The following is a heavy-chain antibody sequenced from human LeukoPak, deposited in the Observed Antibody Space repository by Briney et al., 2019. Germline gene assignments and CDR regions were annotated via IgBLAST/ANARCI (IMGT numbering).Heavy chain of an antibody. D-gene: IGHD6-6*01. J-gene: IGHJ4*02. CDR1: GFTFDDYA. CDR2: ISWNSGSI. Sequence: PGRSLRLSCAASGFTFDDYAMHWVRQAPGKGLEWVSGISWNSGSIGYADSVKGRFTISRDNSKNTLYLQMNSLRAEDTAVYYCARAFTYSSSSKGPFDYWGQGTLVTVSS. CDR3: ARAFTYSSSSKGPFDY. V-gene: IGHV3-9*01.